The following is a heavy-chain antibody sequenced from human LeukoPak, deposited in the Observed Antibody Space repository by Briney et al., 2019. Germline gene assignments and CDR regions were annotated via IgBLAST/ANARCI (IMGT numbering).Heavy chain of an antibody. Sequence: GGSLRLSCTASGLTFSSHWMHWVRQAPGKGLVWVSRITNDGSSTTYADSVKGRFTISRDNAKNSLYLQMNSLRAEDTAVYYCARRRYNWNAIDYWGQGTLVTVSS. CDR3: ARRRYNWNAIDY. J-gene: IGHJ4*02. D-gene: IGHD1-20*01. CDR2: ITNDGSST. CDR1: GLTFSSHW. V-gene: IGHV3-74*01.